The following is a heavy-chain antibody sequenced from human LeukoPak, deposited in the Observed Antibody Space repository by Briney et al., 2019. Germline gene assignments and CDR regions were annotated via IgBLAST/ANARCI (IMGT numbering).Heavy chain of an antibody. CDR1: GGSISSYY. CDR2: IYYSGST. J-gene: IGHJ4*02. Sequence: SETLSLTCTVSGGSISSYYWSWIRQPPGKGLEWIGYIYYSGSTNYNPSLKSRVTISVDTSKNQFSLKLSSVTAADTAVYYCATSPPHRDGYNYAYWGQGTLVTVSS. CDR3: ATSPPHRDGYNYAY. D-gene: IGHD5-24*01. V-gene: IGHV4-59*01.